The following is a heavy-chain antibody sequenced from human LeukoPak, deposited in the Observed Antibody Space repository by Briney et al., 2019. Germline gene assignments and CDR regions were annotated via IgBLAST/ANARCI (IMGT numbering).Heavy chain of an antibody. J-gene: IGHJ4*02. D-gene: IGHD6-19*01. CDR1: GFTFSSYS. CDR2: ISSSSSYI. Sequence: PGGSLILSCAASGFTFSSYSMNWVRPAPGKGLEWVSSISSSSSYIYYADSVKGRFTISRDNAKNSLYLQMNSLRAEDTAVYYCAREPGIAVAGLLTELDYWGQGTLVTVSS. CDR3: AREPGIAVAGLLTELDY. V-gene: IGHV3-21*01.